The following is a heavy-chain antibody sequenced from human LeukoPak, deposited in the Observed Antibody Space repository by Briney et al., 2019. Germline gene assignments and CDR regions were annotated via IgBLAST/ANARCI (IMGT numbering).Heavy chain of an antibody. CDR1: GFTFSSYS. D-gene: IGHD5-12*01. CDR3: ARDGGPYSGYDFGDY. CDR2: ISSSSSYI. V-gene: IGHV3-21*01. J-gene: IGHJ4*02. Sequence: GGSLRFSCAASGFTFSSYSMNWVRQAPGKGLEWVSSISSSSSYIYYADSVKGRFTISRDNAKNSLYLQMNSLRAEDTAVYYCARDGGPYSGYDFGDYWGQGTLVTVSS.